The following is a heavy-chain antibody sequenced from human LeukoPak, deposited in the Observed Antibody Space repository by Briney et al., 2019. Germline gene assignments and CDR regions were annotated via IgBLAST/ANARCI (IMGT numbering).Heavy chain of an antibody. Sequence: GGSLRLSCAASGFTFSTYSMNWVRQAPGKGVEWVSSISSGSSYIYYADSVKGRFTISRDNTKNSLYLQMNSLRAEDTAVYYCARDPFDIWGQGAMVTVSS. J-gene: IGHJ3*02. CDR1: GFTFSTYS. CDR3: ARDPFDI. V-gene: IGHV3-21*01. CDR2: ISSGSSYI.